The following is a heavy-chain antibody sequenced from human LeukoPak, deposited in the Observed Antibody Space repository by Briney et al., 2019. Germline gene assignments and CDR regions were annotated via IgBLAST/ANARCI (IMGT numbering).Heavy chain of an antibody. CDR2: IYYSGST. CDR1: GGSISSSSYY. V-gene: IGHV4-39*01. Sequence: SETLSLTCTVSGGSISSSSYYWGWIRQPPGKGLEWIGSIYYSGSTYYNPSLKSRVTVSVDTSKNQFSLKLSSVTAADTAVYYCARAINNFDYWGQGTLVTVPT. J-gene: IGHJ4*02. CDR3: ARAINNFDY.